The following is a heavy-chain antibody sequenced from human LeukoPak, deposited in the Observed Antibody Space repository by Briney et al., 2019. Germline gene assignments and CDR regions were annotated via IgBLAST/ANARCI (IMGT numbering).Heavy chain of an antibody. D-gene: IGHD3-22*01. Sequence: GGSLRLSCAASGFTFSSYGMHWVRQAPGKGLEWVAFIRYDGSNKYYADSVKGRFTISRDNSKNTLYLQMNSLRAEDTAVYYCAKMGTYYYDSRGYSRGDYWGQGTLVTVSS. CDR2: IRYDGSNK. V-gene: IGHV3-30*02. CDR1: GFTFSSYG. J-gene: IGHJ4*02. CDR3: AKMGTYYYDSRGYSRGDY.